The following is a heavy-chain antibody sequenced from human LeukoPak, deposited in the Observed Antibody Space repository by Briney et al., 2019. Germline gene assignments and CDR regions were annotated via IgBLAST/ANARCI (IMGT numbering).Heavy chain of an antibody. V-gene: IGHV3-48*03. Sequence: GGSLRLSCAASGFTFSSYEMNWVRQAPGKGLEWVSYISSSGSTIYYADSVKGRFTISRDNAKYSLYLQMNSLRAEDTAVYYCARTSYYYDSSGYNFDYWGQGTLVTVSS. CDR3: ARTSYYYDSSGYNFDY. J-gene: IGHJ4*02. D-gene: IGHD3-22*01. CDR2: ISSSGSTI. CDR1: GFTFSSYE.